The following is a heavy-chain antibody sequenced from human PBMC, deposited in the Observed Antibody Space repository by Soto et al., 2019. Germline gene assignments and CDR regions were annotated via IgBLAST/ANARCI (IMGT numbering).Heavy chain of an antibody. CDR3: GRGLDGRWLVIDS. J-gene: IGHJ4*02. D-gene: IGHD6-6*01. V-gene: IGHV4-39*01. CDR1: GDSISSSSSY. CDR2: IYYTGTT. Sequence: SETMSLTCTVSGDSISSSSSYWGWIRQPPGKGLEWIGSIYYTGTTYYNPSLKSRVTITVDTSKKQFSLKLTSVTAADTAVYYCGRGLDGRWLVIDSWGQGTLVTVSS.